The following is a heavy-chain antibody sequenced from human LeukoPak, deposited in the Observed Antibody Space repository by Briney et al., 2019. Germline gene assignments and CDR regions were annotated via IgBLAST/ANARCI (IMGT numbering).Heavy chain of an antibody. J-gene: IGHJ6*03. V-gene: IGHV4-59*10. CDR1: GGSFSGYY. Sequence: PSETLSLTCAVYGGSFSGYYWSWIRQPAGKGLEWIGRIYTSGSTNYNPSLKSRVTISVDTSKNQFSLKLSSVTAADTAVYYCARTTRENIVVVTAIREYYYYYYMDVWGKGTTVTISS. CDR2: IYTSGST. CDR3: ARTTRENIVVVTAIREYYYYYYMDV. D-gene: IGHD2-21*02.